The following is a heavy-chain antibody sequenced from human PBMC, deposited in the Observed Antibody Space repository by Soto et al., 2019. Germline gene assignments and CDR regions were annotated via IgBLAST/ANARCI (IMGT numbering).Heavy chain of an antibody. CDR2: ISYDGSNK. Sequence: GGSLRLSCAASGFTFSSYGMHWVRQAPGKGLEWVAVISYDGSNKYYADSVKGRFTISRDNSKNTLYLQMNSLRAEDTAVYYCAKELVVVPAADYYFDYWGQGTLVTVSS. CDR3: AKELVVVPAADYYFDY. D-gene: IGHD2-2*01. CDR1: GFTFSSYG. J-gene: IGHJ4*02. V-gene: IGHV3-30*18.